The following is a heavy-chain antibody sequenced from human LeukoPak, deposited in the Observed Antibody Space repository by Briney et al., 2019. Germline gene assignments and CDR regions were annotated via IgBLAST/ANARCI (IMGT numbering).Heavy chain of an antibody. J-gene: IGHJ4*02. CDR1: GFTFSSYS. V-gene: IGHV3-21*01. CDR2: ISSSSSYI. Sequence: GGSLRLSCAASGFTFSSYSMNWVRQAPGEGLEWVSCISSSSSYIYYADSVKGRFTISRDNAKNSLYLQVNSLRAEDTAVYYCARDRGRYDSSGYYYEGYFDYWGQGTLVTVSS. CDR3: ARDRGRYDSSGYYYEGYFDY. D-gene: IGHD3-22*01.